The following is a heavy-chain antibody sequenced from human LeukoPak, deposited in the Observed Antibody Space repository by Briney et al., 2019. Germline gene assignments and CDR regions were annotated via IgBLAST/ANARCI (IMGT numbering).Heavy chain of an antibody. CDR3: ARDAMVRGVNLDY. CDR1: GFTFSSYS. V-gene: IGHV3-21*01. CDR2: ISSSSSYI. Sequence: GGPLRLSCAASGFTFSSYSMNWVRQAPGKGLEWVSSISSSSSYIYYADSVKGRFTISRDNAKNSLYLQMNSLRAEDTAVYYCARDAMVRGVNLDYWGQGTLVTVSS. D-gene: IGHD3-10*01. J-gene: IGHJ4*02.